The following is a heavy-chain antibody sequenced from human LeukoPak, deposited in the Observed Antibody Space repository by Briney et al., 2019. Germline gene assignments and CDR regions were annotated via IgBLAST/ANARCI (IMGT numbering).Heavy chain of an antibody. CDR2: TSSSDAGT. CDR3: AKAPVTSCRGAYCYPFDS. Sequence: GGSLRLSCAASGFTLSTYAMSWVRQTPGKGLEWVAATSSSDAGTYHADSVRGRFTISRDNSKNTLYLQMNSLRAEDAAVYLCAKAPVTSCRGAYCYPFDSWGQGTLVTVSS. D-gene: IGHD2-21*01. CDR1: GFTLSTYA. J-gene: IGHJ4*02. V-gene: IGHV3-23*01.